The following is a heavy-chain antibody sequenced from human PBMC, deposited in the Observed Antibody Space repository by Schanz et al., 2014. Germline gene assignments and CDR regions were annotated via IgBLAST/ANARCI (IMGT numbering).Heavy chain of an antibody. V-gene: IGHV3-23*01. CDR2: ISGGGGTT. Sequence: EVQLLESGGGLVQPGGSPRLSCAASGFTFSSYAMSWVRQAPGKGLEWVSAISGGGGTTYYADSVKGRFTISRDNSKNTLYLQMNSLRAEDTAVYYCAKDRSWDYDSSGYFDYWGQGTLVTVSS. D-gene: IGHD3-22*01. CDR3: AKDRSWDYDSSGYFDY. CDR1: GFTFSSYA. J-gene: IGHJ4*02.